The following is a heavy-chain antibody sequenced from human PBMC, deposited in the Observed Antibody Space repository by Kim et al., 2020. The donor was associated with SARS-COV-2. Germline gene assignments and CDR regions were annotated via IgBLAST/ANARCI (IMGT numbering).Heavy chain of an antibody. V-gene: IGHV4-39*07. Sequence: SETLSLTCTVSGGSISSNSYYWGWIRQPPGKGLEWIGSIYYSGSTYYNPSLKSRVTISIDTSKNQFSLRLTSVTAADTAVYYCAEDSAGNPFEIWGQGTMVTVSS. CDR3: AEDSAGNPFEI. J-gene: IGHJ3*02. CDR2: IYYSGST. D-gene: IGHD3-10*01. CDR1: GGSISSNSYY.